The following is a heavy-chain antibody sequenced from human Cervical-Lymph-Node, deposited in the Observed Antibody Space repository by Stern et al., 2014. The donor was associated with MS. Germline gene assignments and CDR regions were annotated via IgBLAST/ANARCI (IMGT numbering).Heavy chain of an antibody. D-gene: IGHD3-10*01. V-gene: IGHV4-61*02. J-gene: IGHJ4*02. Sequence: VQLVESGPGLVKPSQTLSLTCTVSGGSVSSGNYYWSWIRQPAGKGLEWIGRISTSGITNYHPSLKSRVTLSVDTSRKQFSLKLNSVTAADTAVYFCARDRGRYYGSGTYIYYFDYWGQGTLVTVSS. CDR2: ISTSGIT. CDR3: ARDRGRYYGSGTYIYYFDY. CDR1: GGSVSSGNYY.